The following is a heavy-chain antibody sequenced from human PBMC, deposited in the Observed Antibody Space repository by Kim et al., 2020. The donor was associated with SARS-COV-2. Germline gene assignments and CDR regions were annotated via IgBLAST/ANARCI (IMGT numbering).Heavy chain of an antibody. J-gene: IGHJ3*02. V-gene: IGHV4-34*01. Sequence: RVTISVDTSKNQFSLKLSSVTAADTAVYYCARVMRMWYFGIAAAGGAFDIWGQGTMVTVSS. CDR3: ARVMRMWYFGIAAAGGAFDI. D-gene: IGHD6-13*01.